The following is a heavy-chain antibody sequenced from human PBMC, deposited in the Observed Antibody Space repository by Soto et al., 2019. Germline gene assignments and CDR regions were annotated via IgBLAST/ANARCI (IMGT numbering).Heavy chain of an antibody. J-gene: IGHJ6*02. Sequence: QVQLVQSGAEVKKPGSSVKVSCKASGGTFSSYAISWVRQAPGQGLEWMGGIIPIFGTANYAQKFQGRVTITADESTSTADRELSSLRSEDTAVYYCARVQDSRGGYYYYGMDVWGQGTTVTVSS. V-gene: IGHV1-69*12. CDR3: ARVQDSRGGYYYYGMDV. D-gene: IGHD3-10*01. CDR1: GGTFSSYA. CDR2: IIPIFGTA.